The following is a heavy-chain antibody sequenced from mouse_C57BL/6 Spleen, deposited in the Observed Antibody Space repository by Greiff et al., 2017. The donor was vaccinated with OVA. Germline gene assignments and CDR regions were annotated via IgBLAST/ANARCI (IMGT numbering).Heavy chain of an antibody. CDR2: INPNNGGT. CDR3: ARGGLLAFAY. D-gene: IGHD2-1*01. CDR1: GYTFTDYN. Sequence: VQLQQSGPELVKPGASVKMSCKASGYTFTDYNMHWVKQSHGKSLEWIGYINPNNGGTSYNQKFKGKATLTVNKSSSPAYMELRSLTSVDSAVYSCARGGLLAFAYWGQGTLVTVSA. J-gene: IGHJ3*01. V-gene: IGHV1-22*01.